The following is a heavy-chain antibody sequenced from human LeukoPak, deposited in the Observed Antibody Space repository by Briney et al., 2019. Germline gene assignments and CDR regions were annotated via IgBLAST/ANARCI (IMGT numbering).Heavy chain of an antibody. D-gene: IGHD6-13*01. CDR3: ARGRPQGIDY. CDR1: GFTFSSYW. Sequence: PGGSLRLSCAASGFTFSSYWMNWVRQAPGKGLVWVSRIASDGSSTTYADSVKGRFSISRDNAKNTLYLQMNSLRVEDTAVYYCARGRPQGIDYWGQGTLVTVSS. J-gene: IGHJ4*02. CDR2: IASDGSST. V-gene: IGHV3-74*01.